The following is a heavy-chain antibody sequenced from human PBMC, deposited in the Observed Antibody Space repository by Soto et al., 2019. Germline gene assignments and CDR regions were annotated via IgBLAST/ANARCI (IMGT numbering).Heavy chain of an antibody. CDR1: GGSFSGYY. CDR2: INHSGST. Sequence: SETLSLTCAVYGGSFSGYYWSWIRQPPGKGLEWIGEINHSGSTNYNPSLKSRVTISVDTSKNQFSLKLSSVTAADTAVYYCARLLWFGKQRRFDYWGQGTLVTVSS. CDR3: ARLLWFGKQRRFDY. V-gene: IGHV4-34*01. J-gene: IGHJ4*02. D-gene: IGHD3-10*01.